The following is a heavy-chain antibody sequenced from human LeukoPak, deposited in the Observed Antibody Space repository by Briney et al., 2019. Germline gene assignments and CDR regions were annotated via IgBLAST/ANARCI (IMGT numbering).Heavy chain of an antibody. CDR3: ARVAVIYYCYMEV. CDR1: GFTFSTYW. J-gene: IGHJ6*03. Sequence: PGGSLRLSCAASGFTFSTYWMSWVRQAPGKGLEWVANIRQDGSEQYYVDSVKGRFTISRDNAKHSLFLQMNSLRAEDTAVYYCARVAVIYYCYMEVWGKGTTVTVSS. D-gene: IGHD2/OR15-2a*01. V-gene: IGHV3-7*01. CDR2: IRQDGSEQ.